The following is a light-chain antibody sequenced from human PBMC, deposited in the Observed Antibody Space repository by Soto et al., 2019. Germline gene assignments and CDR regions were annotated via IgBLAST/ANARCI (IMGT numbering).Light chain of an antibody. CDR2: AAS. J-gene: IGKJ4*01. CDR3: QQSDSTPLT. V-gene: IGKV1-39*01. CDR1: QSISSY. Sequence: DIQMTQSPSSLSASVGDRVTITCRASQSISSYLNWYQQKPGKAPKLLIYAASSLQSVVPSRFSGSGAGTDFTLTISSLQPEDFATYYCQQSDSTPLTFGGGTKVEIK.